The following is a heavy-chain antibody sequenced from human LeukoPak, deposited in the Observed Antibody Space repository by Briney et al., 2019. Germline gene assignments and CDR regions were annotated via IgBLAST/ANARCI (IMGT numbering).Heavy chain of an antibody. CDR2: IYFGGST. J-gene: IGHJ4*02. CDR3: ARLPVYFGKGYFDS. Sequence: PSETLSLTCSVSGGSINNRNYYWGWVRQPPGKELEWIGHIYFGGSTFYNPSLKSRLTMSIGTSKGQFSLNINSVAAADTAVYYCARLPVYFGKGYFDSWGRGTLVTVSS. CDR1: GGSINNRNYY. D-gene: IGHD1-14*01. V-gene: IGHV4-39*01.